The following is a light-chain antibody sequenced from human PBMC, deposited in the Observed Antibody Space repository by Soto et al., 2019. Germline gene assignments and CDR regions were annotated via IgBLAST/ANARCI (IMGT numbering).Light chain of an antibody. Sequence: QSALTQPRSVSGSPGQSVTISCTGTSSDVGGYNYVSWYQQHPGKAPKLMIYDVSKRPSGVPDRFSGSKSGNTASLTISGRQAEDEADYYCCSYAGIYTLVFGGGTKLTV. J-gene: IGLJ2*01. CDR2: DVS. CDR3: CSYAGIYTLV. CDR1: SSDVGGYNY. V-gene: IGLV2-11*01.